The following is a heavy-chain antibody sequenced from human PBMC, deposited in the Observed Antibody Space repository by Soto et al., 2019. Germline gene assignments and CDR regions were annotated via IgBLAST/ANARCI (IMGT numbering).Heavy chain of an antibody. V-gene: IGHV1-2*04. D-gene: IGHD3-22*01. CDR3: ARVQYYYDSSGYQNAFDI. J-gene: IGHJ3*02. Sequence: ASVKVSCKASGYTFTGYYMHLVRQAPGQGLEWMGWINPNSGGTNYAQKFQGWVTMTRDTSISTAYMELSRLRSEDTAVYYCARVQYYYDSSGYQNAFDIWGQGTMVTVSS. CDR1: GYTFTGYY. CDR2: INPNSGGT.